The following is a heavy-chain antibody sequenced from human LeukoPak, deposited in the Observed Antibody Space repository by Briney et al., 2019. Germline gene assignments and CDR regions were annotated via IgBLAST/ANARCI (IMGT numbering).Heavy chain of an antibody. CDR2: IYYSGST. J-gene: IGHJ4*02. V-gene: IGHV4-34*01. D-gene: IGHD5-12*01. CDR3: ARVGYSGKDFNYFDF. Sequence: SETLSLTCAVYGGSFSGYYWGWIRQPPGKGLEWIGNIYYSGSTYDNPSLQSRVTISADTSKNQFSLKLSSVTAADTAVYFCARVGYSGKDFNYFDFWGQGTPVTVSS. CDR1: GGSFSGYY.